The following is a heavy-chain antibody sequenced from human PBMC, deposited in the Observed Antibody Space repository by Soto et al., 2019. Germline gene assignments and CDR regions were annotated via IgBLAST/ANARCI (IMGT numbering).Heavy chain of an antibody. J-gene: IGHJ4*02. CDR1: DAVISSSNW. V-gene: IGHV4-4*02. D-gene: IGHD3-3*01. CDR3: ARHQFSETIRPTPFDY. CDR2: IYHSGST. Sequence: LSVARVGSDAVISSSNWLRCVGQPPGKGLEWIGEIYHSGSTNYNPSLKSRVTISVDKSKNQFSLKLSSVTAADTAVYYCARHQFSETIRPTPFDYWGQG.